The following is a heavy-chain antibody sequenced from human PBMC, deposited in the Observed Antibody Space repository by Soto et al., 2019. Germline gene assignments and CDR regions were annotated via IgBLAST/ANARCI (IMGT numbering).Heavy chain of an antibody. V-gene: IGHV1-24*01. Sequence: ASVKVSCKVSGYTLTDLSMHWVRQAPGKGLEWMGGFDPEDGETIYAQKFQGRVTMTEDTSTDTAYMELSSLRSEDTVVYYCATFGVATAKDVFDIWGQGTMVTVSS. CDR3: ATFGVATAKDVFDI. CDR2: FDPEDGET. J-gene: IGHJ3*02. CDR1: GYTLTDLS. D-gene: IGHD2-21*02.